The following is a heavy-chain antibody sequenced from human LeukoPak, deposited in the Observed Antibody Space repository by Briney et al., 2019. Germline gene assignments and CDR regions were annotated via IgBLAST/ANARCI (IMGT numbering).Heavy chain of an antibody. D-gene: IGHD3-3*01. CDR2: IYYSGST. Sequence: SETLSLTCTVSGGSISSGDYYWSWIRQPPGKGLEWIGYIYYSGSTYYNPSLKSRVTISVDTSKNQFSLKLSSVTAADTAVYYCARVSARITIFGVVIPDAFDIW. J-gene: IGHJ3*02. CDR1: GGSISSGDYY. V-gene: IGHV4-30-4*01. CDR3: ARVSARITIFGVVIPDAFDI.